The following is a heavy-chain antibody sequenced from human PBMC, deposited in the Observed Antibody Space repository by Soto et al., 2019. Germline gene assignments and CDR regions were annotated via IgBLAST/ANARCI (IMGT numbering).Heavy chain of an antibody. J-gene: IGHJ4*02. D-gene: IGHD2-2*01. CDR3: GRCSSTSCHLGSDY. V-gene: IGHV3-30-3*01. CDR2: ISYDGSNK. CDR1: GFTFSSYA. Sequence: QVQLVESGGGVVQPGRSLRLSCAASGFTFSSYAMNWVRQAPGKGLEWVALISYDGSNKYHADSVKGRFTISRDSSKNTLYLQMDSLRAADTAVYYCGRCSSTSCHLGSDYWGQGTLVTVSS.